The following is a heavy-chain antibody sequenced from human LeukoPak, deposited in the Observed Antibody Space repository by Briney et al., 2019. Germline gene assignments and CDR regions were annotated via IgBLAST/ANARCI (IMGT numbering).Heavy chain of an antibody. CDR1: GYTFTSYY. CDR3: ARVAPVIVASTVTTAHYYYYYMDV. J-gene: IGHJ6*03. Sequence: GASVKVSCKASGYTFTSYYMHWVRQAPGQGLEWMGIINPSGGSTSYAQKFQGRVTITRNTSISTAYMELSSLRSEDTAVYYCARVAPVIVASTVTTAHYYYYYMDVWGKGTTVTVSS. D-gene: IGHD4-17*01. V-gene: IGHV1-46*01. CDR2: INPSGGST.